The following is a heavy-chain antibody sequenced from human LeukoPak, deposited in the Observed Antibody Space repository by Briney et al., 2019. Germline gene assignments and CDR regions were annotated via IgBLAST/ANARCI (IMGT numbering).Heavy chain of an antibody. Sequence: SETLSLTCAVYGGSFSGYYWSWIRQPPGKGLEWIGEINHSGSTNYNPSLKSRVTISVDTSKNQFSLKLSSVTAADTAVYYCARGDIVVVPAARLFDYWGQGTLVTVSS. CDR3: ARGDIVVVPAARLFDY. CDR2: INHSGST. J-gene: IGHJ4*02. CDR1: GGSFSGYY. V-gene: IGHV4-34*01. D-gene: IGHD2-2*01.